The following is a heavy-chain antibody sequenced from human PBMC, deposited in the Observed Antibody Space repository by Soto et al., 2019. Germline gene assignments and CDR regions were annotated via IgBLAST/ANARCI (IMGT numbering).Heavy chain of an antibody. CDR2: IIPIFGGA. V-gene: IGHV1-69*01. CDR3: ARDGQYRHQAIITEYFGMDV. D-gene: IGHD2-2*02. J-gene: IGHJ6*02. Sequence: VQVVQSEAEAKKPGSSVKLSCEVSGVTFSNAAFSWVRQAPGQGREWMGGIIPIFGGAKYAQKFQGRVEITADELTDILYMEVTSLTIDDTAVYCCARDGQYRHQAIITEYFGMDVWGQGTTVTVS. CDR1: GVTFSNAA.